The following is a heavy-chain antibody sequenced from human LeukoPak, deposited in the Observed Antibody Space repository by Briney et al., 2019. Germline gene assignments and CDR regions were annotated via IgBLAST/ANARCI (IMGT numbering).Heavy chain of an antibody. CDR2: INPNSGDT. J-gene: IGHJ4*02. CDR1: GYTFTGYY. V-gene: IGHV1-2*02. D-gene: IGHD3-16*01. Sequence: ASVKVSCKASGYTFTGYYMHWVRQAPGQGLEWMGWINPNSGDTNFAQKFQGRVTMTRDTSISTAYMELSRLRSDDTAVFYCAIGGWGEGAPRLDYWGQGTLVTVSS. CDR3: AIGGWGEGAPRLDY.